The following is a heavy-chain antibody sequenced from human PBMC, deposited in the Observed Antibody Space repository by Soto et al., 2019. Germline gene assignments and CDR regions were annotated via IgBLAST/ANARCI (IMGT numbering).Heavy chain of an antibody. V-gene: IGHV3-33*01. D-gene: IGHD3-10*01. CDR3: AREILLKYYYGMDV. CDR2: IWYDGINK. Sequence: QPWGSMGFGSAACGDSVWVSGMTLVLQTTGKGLGWVAVIWYDGINKYYADSVKGRFTISRDNAKNSLYLQMNSLRAEDTAVYFCAREILLKYYYGMDVWRQGTTVTVSS. J-gene: IGHJ6*02. CDR1: GDSVWVSG.